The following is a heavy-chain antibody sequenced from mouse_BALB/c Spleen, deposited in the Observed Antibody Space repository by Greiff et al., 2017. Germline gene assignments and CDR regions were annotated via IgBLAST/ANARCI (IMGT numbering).Heavy chain of an antibody. CDR1: GYTFTSYW. D-gene: IGHD1-2*01. J-gene: IGHJ3*01. CDR2: INPSTGYT. CDR3: ARDGLFAY. V-gene: IGHV1-7*01. Sequence: QVQLQQSGAELAKPGASVKMSYKASGYTFTSYWMHWVKQRPGQGLEWIGYINPSTGYTEYNQKFKDKATLTADKSSSTAYMQLSSLTSEDSAVYYCARDGLFAYWGQGTLVTVSA.